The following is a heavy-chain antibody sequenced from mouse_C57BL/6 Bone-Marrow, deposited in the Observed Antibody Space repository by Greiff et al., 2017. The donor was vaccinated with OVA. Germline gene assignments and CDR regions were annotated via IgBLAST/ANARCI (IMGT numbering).Heavy chain of an antibody. V-gene: IGHV1-81*01. CDR1: GYTFTSYG. D-gene: IGHD2-3*01. J-gene: IGHJ3*01. CDR2: IYPRSGNT. CDR3: ARKRKYDPFAY. Sequence: VQLQQSGAELARPGASVKLSCKASGYTFTSYGISWVKQRTGQGLEWIGEIYPRSGNTYYNEKFKGKATLTADKSSSTAYMELRSLTSEDSEVYFCARKRKYDPFAYWGQGTLVTVSA.